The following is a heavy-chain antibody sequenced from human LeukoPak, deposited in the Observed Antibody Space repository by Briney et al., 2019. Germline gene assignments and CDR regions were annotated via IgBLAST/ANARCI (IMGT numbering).Heavy chain of an antibody. Sequence: SQTLSLTCVISGDSVSTNSASWSWIRQSASRGLEWLGRTYYRRSKWYYDYAISVGSRITINPDTSKNHLTLQLNSVTAEDTAVYYCARLGVGARPRGNDAFHIWGQGTMVTVSS. D-gene: IGHD1-26*01. CDR1: GDSVSTNSAS. CDR3: ARLGVGARPRGNDAFHI. J-gene: IGHJ3*02. V-gene: IGHV6-1*01. CDR2: TYYRRSKWYY.